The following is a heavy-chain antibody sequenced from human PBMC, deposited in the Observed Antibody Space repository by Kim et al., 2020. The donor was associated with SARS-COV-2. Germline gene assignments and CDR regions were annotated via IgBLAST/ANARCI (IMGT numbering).Heavy chain of an antibody. J-gene: IGHJ4*02. Sequence: GKKYYADAVKGRLTICRDKYKNTLSLQLNSRRGEDTALYYCARRVAHDNWGQGTLVIVSA. D-gene: IGHD2-15*01. CDR2: GKK. V-gene: IGHV3-23*01. CDR3: ARRVAHDN.